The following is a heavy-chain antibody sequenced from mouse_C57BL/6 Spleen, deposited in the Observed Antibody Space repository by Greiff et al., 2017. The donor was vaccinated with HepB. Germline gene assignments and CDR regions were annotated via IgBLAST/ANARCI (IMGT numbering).Heavy chain of an antibody. V-gene: IGHV1-80*01. D-gene: IGHD2-1*01. Sequence: QVQLKQSGAELVKPGASVKISCKASGYAFSSYWMNWVKQRPGKGLEWIGQIYPGDGDTNYNGKFKGKATLTADKSSSTAYMQLSSLTSEDSAVYFCAREGYGNWFAYWGQGTLVTVSA. CDR2: IYPGDGDT. CDR1: GYAFSSYW. CDR3: AREGYGNWFAY. J-gene: IGHJ3*01.